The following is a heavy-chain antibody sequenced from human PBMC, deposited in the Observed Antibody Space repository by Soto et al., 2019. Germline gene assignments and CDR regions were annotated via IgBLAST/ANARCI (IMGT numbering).Heavy chain of an antibody. V-gene: IGHV1-69*06. J-gene: IGHJ6*02. CDR3: ASGSARQQLETYYYYYGMDV. CDR1: GGTFSSYA. D-gene: IGHD6-13*01. CDR2: IIPIFGTA. Sequence: SVKVSCKASGGTFSSYAISWVRQAPRQGLEWMGGIIPIFGTANYAQKFQGRVTITADKSTSTAYMELSSLRSEDTAVYYCASGSARQQLETYYYYYGMDVWGQGTTVTVSS.